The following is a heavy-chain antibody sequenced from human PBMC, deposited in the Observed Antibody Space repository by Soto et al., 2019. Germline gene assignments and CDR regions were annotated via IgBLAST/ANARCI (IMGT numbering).Heavy chain of an antibody. CDR2: ITGSGGST. D-gene: IGHD6-6*01. CDR3: AKDLESSSSSFLDFFDS. V-gene: IGHV3-23*01. Sequence: GGSLRLSCAASGFTLRTYALSWVRQAPGKGLEWVSTITGSGGSTSYADSVKGRFTISRDNFKNMMFLQMNSLRAEDTALYFCAKDLESSSSSFLDFFDSWGQGTLVTVSS. J-gene: IGHJ4*02. CDR1: GFTLRTYA.